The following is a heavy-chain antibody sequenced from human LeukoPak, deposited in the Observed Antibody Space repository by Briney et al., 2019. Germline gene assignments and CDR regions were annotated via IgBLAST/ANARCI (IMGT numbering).Heavy chain of an antibody. J-gene: IGHJ4*02. Sequence: SVKVSCKASGGTFSSYAISWVRQAPGQGLEWMGGIIPIFGTANYAQKSQGRVTITTDESTSTAYMELSSLRSEDTAVYYCARGGGGLTGSYFDYWGQGTLVTVSS. D-gene: IGHD3-16*01. CDR1: GGTFSSYA. CDR3: ARGGGGLTGSYFDY. CDR2: IIPIFGTA. V-gene: IGHV1-69*05.